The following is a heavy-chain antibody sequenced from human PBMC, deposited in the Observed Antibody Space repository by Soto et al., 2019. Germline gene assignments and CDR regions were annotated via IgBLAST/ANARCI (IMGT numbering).Heavy chain of an antibody. CDR2: IYYSGST. J-gene: IGHJ4*02. CDR3: AMTEWLSTGSFDY. V-gene: IGHV4-59*08. Sequence: PSETLSLTCTVSGGSISSYYWSWIRQPPGKGLEWIGYIYYSGSTNYNPSLKSRVTISADTSKNQFSLKLKSVTAADTAVYYCAMTEWLSTGSFDYRAQRTLVTVSS. D-gene: IGHD3-3*01. CDR1: GGSISSYY.